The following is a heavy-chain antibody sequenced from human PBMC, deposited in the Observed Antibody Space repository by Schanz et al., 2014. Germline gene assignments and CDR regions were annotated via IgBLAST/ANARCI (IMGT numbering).Heavy chain of an antibody. CDR3: ARLSAIFGVVTTYYFDY. V-gene: IGHV4-39*01. CDR2: MYYSGST. J-gene: IGHJ4*02. Sequence: QLQLQESGPGLVNPSETLSLTCTVSGGSISSIGFYWGWIRQPPGKGLEWIGRMYYSGSTYYNPPQKWGVPIPGNTPKTRFSRKWTLVTAAETAVYYCARLSAIFGVVTTYYFDYWGQGTLVTVSS. D-gene: IGHD3-3*01. CDR1: GGSISSIGFY.